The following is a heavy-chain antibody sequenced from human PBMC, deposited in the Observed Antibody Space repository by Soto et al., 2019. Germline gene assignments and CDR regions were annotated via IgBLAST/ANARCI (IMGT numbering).Heavy chain of an antibody. CDR1: GFTFSSYS. CDR3: ARDGLRFLEWLSPEARHNYYYYYMDV. Sequence: GGSLRLSCAASGFTFSSYSMNWVRQAPGKGLEWVSSISSSSSYIYYADSVKGRFTISRDNAKNSLYLQMNSLRAEDTAVYYCARDGLRFLEWLSPEARHNYYYYYMDVWGKGTTVTVSS. V-gene: IGHV3-21*01. CDR2: ISSSSSYI. J-gene: IGHJ6*03. D-gene: IGHD3-3*01.